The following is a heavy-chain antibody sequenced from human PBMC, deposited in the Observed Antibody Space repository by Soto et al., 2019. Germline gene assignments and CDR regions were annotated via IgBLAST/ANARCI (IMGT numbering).Heavy chain of an antibody. D-gene: IGHD3-22*01. V-gene: IGHV3-30*18. CDR2: ISYDGSNK. J-gene: IGHJ4*02. CDR1: EFTFSSYG. CDR3: AKDRRDYYDSSGYYLN. Sequence: VQLVESGGGLVQPGGSLRLSCVASEFTFSSYGMHWVRQAPGKGLEWVAVISYDGSNKYYADSVKGRFTISRDNSKNTLYLQMNSLRAEDTAVYYCAKDRRDYYDSSGYYLNWGQGTLVTVSS.